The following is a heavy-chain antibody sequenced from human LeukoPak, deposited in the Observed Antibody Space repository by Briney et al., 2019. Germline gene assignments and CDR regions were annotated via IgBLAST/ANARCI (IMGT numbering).Heavy chain of an antibody. CDR3: AKDDAWGRFQD. D-gene: IGHD3-16*01. CDR2: IFPSGGEI. V-gene: IGHV3-23*01. Sequence: GGSLRLSCEASGFTFSTFATIWVRQPPGKGLEWVSSIFPSGGEIHYADSVRGRFTISRDNSKNTVYLQMNSLRAEDTAVYYCAKDDAWGRFQDWGQGTLVTVSS. J-gene: IGHJ1*01. CDR1: GFTFSTFA.